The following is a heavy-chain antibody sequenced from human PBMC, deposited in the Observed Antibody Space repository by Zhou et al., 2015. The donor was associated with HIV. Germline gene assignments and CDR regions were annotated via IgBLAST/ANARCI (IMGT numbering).Heavy chain of an antibody. D-gene: IGHD7-27*01. CDR3: ARGVANWGSFVFDV. CDR1: GYTFTSYD. CDR2: VNPRSGNT. J-gene: IGHJ3*01. Sequence: QVQLVQSGAEVKKPGASVRVSCQASGYTFTSYDFNWVRRAAGQGLEWLGWVNPRSGNTGFSPKFRGRLTMTRNISSATVYMELRSLTPADTAIYFCARGVANWGSFVFDVWGRGTAVIVSS. V-gene: IGHV1-8*01.